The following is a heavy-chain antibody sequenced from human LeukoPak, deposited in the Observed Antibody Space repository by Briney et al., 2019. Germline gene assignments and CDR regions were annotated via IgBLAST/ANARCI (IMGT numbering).Heavy chain of an antibody. Sequence: GASVKVSCKASGGTFSSYAISWVRQAPGQGLEWMGRIIPILGIANYAQKFQGRVTITADKSTSTAYMELSSLRSEDTAVCYCARGVVRGVIIGAEYFQHWGQGTLVTVSS. D-gene: IGHD3-10*01. CDR3: ARGVVRGVIIGAEYFQH. CDR1: GGTFSSYA. CDR2: IIPILGIA. J-gene: IGHJ1*01. V-gene: IGHV1-69*04.